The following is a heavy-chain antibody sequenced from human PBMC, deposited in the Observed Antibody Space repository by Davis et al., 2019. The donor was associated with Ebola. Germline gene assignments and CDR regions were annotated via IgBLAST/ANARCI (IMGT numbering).Heavy chain of an antibody. J-gene: IGHJ5*02. CDR2: IYYSGST. Sequence: LRLSCTVSGGSISSGGYYWSWIRQHPGKGLEWIGYIYYSGSTYYNPSLKSRVTISVDTSKNQFSLKLSSVTAADTAVYYCARRGGTRRWFDPWGQGTLVTVSS. CDR3: ARRGGTRRWFDP. V-gene: IGHV4-31*03. D-gene: IGHD3-16*01. CDR1: GGSISSGGYY.